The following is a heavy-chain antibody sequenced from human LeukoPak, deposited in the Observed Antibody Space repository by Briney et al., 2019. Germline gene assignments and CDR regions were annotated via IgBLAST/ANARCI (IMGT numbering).Heavy chain of an antibody. V-gene: IGHV4-38-2*02. CDR3: ARVAYSIFSFDY. Sequence: PSETPSLTCTVSGYSISSGYYWGWIRQPPGKGLEWIGSIYHSGSTYYNPSLKSRVTISVDTSKNQFSLKLSSVTAADTAVYYCARVAYSIFSFDYWGQGTLVTVSS. CDR1: GYSISSGYY. D-gene: IGHD4-11*01. J-gene: IGHJ4*02. CDR2: IYHSGST.